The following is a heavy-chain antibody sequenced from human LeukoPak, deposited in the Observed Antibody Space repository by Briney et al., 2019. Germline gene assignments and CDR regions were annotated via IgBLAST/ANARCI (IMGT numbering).Heavy chain of an antibody. V-gene: IGHV4-31*03. CDR2: IYYSGST. D-gene: IGHD4-17*01. J-gene: IGHJ2*01. CDR3: ARSRDGDWGLNWYFDL. CDR1: GASIGSGGFY. Sequence: SETLSLTCTVSGASIGSGGFYWTWIRQHPGKGLEWIGYIYYSGSTYYNPSLKSRVTISVDTSKNQFSLKLSSVTAADTAVYYCARSRDGDWGLNWYFDLWGRGTLVTVSS.